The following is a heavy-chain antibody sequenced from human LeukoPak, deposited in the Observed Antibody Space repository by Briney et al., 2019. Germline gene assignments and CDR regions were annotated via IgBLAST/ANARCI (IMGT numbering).Heavy chain of an antibody. Sequence: SETLSLTCTVSGGSISSYYWSWIRQPPGKGLEWIGYIYYSGSTNYNPSLKSRVTISVDTSKNQFSLKLSSVTAADTAVYYCARGIAAAGPQAFDIWGQGIMVTVSS. CDR3: ARGIAAAGPQAFDI. D-gene: IGHD6-13*01. CDR1: GGSISSYY. V-gene: IGHV4-59*01. CDR2: IYYSGST. J-gene: IGHJ3*02.